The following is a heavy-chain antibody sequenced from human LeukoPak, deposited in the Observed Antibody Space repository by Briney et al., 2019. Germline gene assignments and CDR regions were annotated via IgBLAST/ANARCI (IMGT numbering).Heavy chain of an antibody. J-gene: IGHJ4*02. CDR2: IRYDGSNK. V-gene: IGHV3-30*02. D-gene: IGHD6-19*01. Sequence: PGGSLRLSCAASGFTFSSYGMHWVRQAPGKGLEWVAFIRYDGSNKYYADSVKGRFTISRDNSKNTLYLQMNSLRAEDTAVYYCAKDPYSSGWYDDYWGQGTLVTVSS. CDR3: AKDPYSSGWYDDY. CDR1: GFTFSSYG.